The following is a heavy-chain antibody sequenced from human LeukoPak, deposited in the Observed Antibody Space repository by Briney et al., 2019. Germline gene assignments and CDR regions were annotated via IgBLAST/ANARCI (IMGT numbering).Heavy chain of an antibody. V-gene: IGHV4-34*01. CDR3: ARADDYGGNSGGQLDY. Sequence: SETLSLTCAVDGGSFSGYYWSWIRQPPGKGLEWIGEINHSGSTNYNPSLKSRVTISVDTSKNQFSLKLSSVTAADTAVYYCARADDYGGNSGGQLDYWGQGTLVTVSS. D-gene: IGHD4-17*01. CDR1: GGSFSGYY. J-gene: IGHJ4*02. CDR2: INHSGST.